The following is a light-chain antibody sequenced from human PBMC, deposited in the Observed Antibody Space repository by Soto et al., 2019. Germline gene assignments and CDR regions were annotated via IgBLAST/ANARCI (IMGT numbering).Light chain of an antibody. CDR1: QSVTFTY. V-gene: IGKV3-15*01. Sequence: EIVLTQSPGILSLSAGDRATLSCRASQSVTFTYLAWYQQKPGQAPRLLIYGASTRATGIPARFSGSGSGTEFTLTISSLQSEDFAVYYCQQYNNWPRTFGQGTKVDIK. J-gene: IGKJ1*01. CDR3: QQYNNWPRT. CDR2: GAS.